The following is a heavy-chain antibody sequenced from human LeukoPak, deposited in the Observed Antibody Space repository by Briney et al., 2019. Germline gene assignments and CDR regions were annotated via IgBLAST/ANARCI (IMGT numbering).Heavy chain of an antibody. CDR3: VKDRGGSSFYGMDV. Sequence: SGGSLRLSCAASGFTFSSYAMSWVRQAPGKGLEWVSTISGSGGAGTYYADSVKGRFTVSRDNSRNTLYLPMNSLRAEDTAVYYCVKDRGGSSFYGMDVWGQGTTVTVSS. J-gene: IGHJ6*02. CDR1: GFTFSSYA. D-gene: IGHD1-26*01. CDR2: ISGSGGAGT. V-gene: IGHV3-23*01.